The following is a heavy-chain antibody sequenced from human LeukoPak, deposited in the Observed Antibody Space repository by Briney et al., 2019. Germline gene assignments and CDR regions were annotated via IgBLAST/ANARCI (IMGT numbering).Heavy chain of an antibody. CDR3: ARADFWSGYYNY. CDR2: VYTSGGS. CDR1: GGSISGYY. Sequence: SETLSLTCTVSGGSISGYYWNWIRQPAGKGLEWIGRVYTSGGSTYNPSLKSRVTISLDKSKNQFSLKLSSVTAADTAVYYCARADFWSGYYNYWGQGTLVTVSS. J-gene: IGHJ4*02. V-gene: IGHV4-4*07. D-gene: IGHD3-3*01.